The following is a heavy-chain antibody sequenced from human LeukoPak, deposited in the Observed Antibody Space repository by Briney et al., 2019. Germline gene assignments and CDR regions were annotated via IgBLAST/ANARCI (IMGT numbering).Heavy chain of an antibody. CDR2: IDWDDDK. J-gene: IGHJ4*02. CDR1: GSSLSTSGMR. V-gene: IGHV2-70*04. Sequence: SGPTLVNPTQTLTLTCTFSGSSLSTSGMRVSWIRQPPGKALEWLARIDWDDDKFYSTSLKTRLTISKDTSKNQVVLTMTNMDPVDTATYYCARMVISSYYFDYWGQGTLVTVSS. D-gene: IGHD3-16*02. CDR3: ARMVISSYYFDY.